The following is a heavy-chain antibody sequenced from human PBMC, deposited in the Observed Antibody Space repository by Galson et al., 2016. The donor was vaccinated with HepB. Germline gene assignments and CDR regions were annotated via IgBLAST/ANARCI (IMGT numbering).Heavy chain of an antibody. CDR1: GFTFSNYA. CDR3: ANDPEYLLYPNWFDP. Sequence: SLRLSCAASGFTFSNYAMSWVRQAPGKGLEWVSTISGVDFSTYYADSVKGRFTISRDNSKNTLYLQMNSLRAEDTALYYCANDPEYLLYPNWFDPWGQGALVTVSS. CDR2: ISGVDFST. D-gene: IGHD2/OR15-2a*01. J-gene: IGHJ5*02. V-gene: IGHV3-23*01.